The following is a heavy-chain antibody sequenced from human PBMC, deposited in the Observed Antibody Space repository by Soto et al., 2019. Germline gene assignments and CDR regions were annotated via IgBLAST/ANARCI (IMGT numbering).Heavy chain of an antibody. D-gene: IGHD3-16*01. Sequence: GGSLRLSCAASGFTFSSYAMSWVRQAPGKGLEWVSAISGSGGSTYYADSVKGRFTISRDNSKNTLYLQMNSLRAEDTAVYYGATGGPGIMYYYGMDVWRQGTTVTVSS. CDR2: ISGSGGST. CDR1: GFTFSSYA. J-gene: IGHJ6*02. CDR3: ATGGPGIMYYYGMDV. V-gene: IGHV3-23*01.